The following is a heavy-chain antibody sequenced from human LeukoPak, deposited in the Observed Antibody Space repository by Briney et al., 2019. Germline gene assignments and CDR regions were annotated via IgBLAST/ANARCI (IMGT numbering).Heavy chain of an antibody. Sequence: SETLSLTCTVSGGSISSYYWSWIRQPPGKGLEWIGEINHSGSTNYNPSLKSRVTISVDTSTNHFSLKLSSVTAADTAVYYCAREIGGTVGATRGLRNAFDSLGQATMVTVSS. V-gene: IGHV4-34*01. J-gene: IGHJ3*02. D-gene: IGHD1-26*01. CDR2: INHSGST. CDR1: GGSISSYY. CDR3: AREIGGTVGATRGLRNAFDS.